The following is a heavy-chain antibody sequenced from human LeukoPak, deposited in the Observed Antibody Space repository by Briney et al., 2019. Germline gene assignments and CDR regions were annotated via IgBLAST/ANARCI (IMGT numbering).Heavy chain of an antibody. Sequence: GGSLRLSCVASGFIVNSYVMSWVRQAPGKGLEWVSLIRGSGGSTYYADSVRGRFTISRDNSKNTPYLQMNSLRAEDTAVYYCAKDMGYFTGMDVWGQGTTVTVSS. D-gene: IGHD2-8*01. CDR3: AKDMGYFTGMDV. CDR2: IRGSGGST. J-gene: IGHJ6*02. V-gene: IGHV3-23*01. CDR1: GFIVNSYV.